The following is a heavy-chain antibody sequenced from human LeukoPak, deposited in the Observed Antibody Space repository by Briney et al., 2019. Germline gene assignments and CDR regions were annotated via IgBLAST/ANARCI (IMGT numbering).Heavy chain of an antibody. D-gene: IGHD6-13*01. Sequence: PSETLSLTCAVYGGSFSDYYWGWIRQPPGKGLEWIGEINHSGSTNYNPSLKSRVTISLDTSKNQFSLKMSSVTAADTAVYYCARGRQQLRRSYYYGMDVWGQGTTVTVSS. CDR2: INHSGST. CDR3: ARGRQQLRRSYYYGMDV. V-gene: IGHV4-34*01. J-gene: IGHJ6*02. CDR1: GGSFSDYY.